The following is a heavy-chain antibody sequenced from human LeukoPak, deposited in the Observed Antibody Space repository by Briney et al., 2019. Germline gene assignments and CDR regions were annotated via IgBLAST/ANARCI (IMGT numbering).Heavy chain of an antibody. V-gene: IGHV4-34*01. CDR1: GGSFSGYY. J-gene: IGHJ4*02. CDR3: ARGPIYGSGSYYNPTSIYYFDY. Sequence: SETLSLTCAVYGGSFSGYYWSWIRQPPGKGLERIGEINHSGSTNYNPSLKSRVTISVDTSKNQFSLKLSPVTAADTAVYYCARGPIYGSGSYYNPTSIYYFDYWGQGTLVTVSS. D-gene: IGHD3-10*01. CDR2: INHSGST.